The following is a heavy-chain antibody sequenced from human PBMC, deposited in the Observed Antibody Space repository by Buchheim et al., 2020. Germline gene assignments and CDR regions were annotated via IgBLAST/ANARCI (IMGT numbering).Heavy chain of an antibody. Sequence: QVQLVESGGGVVQPGRSLRLSCAASGFTFSSYGMHWVRQAPGKGLEWVAVISYDGSNKYYADSVKGRFTISRDNSKKTLYLQMNSLRAEDTAVYYCAKDGVVTAIYGMDVWGQGTT. D-gene: IGHD2-21*02. CDR2: ISYDGSNK. CDR3: AKDGVVTAIYGMDV. CDR1: GFTFSSYG. V-gene: IGHV3-30*18. J-gene: IGHJ6*02.